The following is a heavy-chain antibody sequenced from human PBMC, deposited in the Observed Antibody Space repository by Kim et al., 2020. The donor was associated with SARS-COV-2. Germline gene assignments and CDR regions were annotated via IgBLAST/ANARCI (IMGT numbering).Heavy chain of an antibody. J-gene: IGHJ6*03. D-gene: IGHD2-2*01. CDR1: GFTFSSYW. V-gene: IGHV3-74*01. CDR2: INSDGSST. CDR3: ARVGAPYCSSTSCYYYYYMDV. Sequence: GGSLRPSCAASGFTFSSYWMHWVRQAPGKGLVWVSRINSDGSSTSYADSVKGRFTISRDNAKNTLYLQMNSLRAEDTAVYYCARVGAPYCSSTSCYYYYYMDVWGKGTTVTVSS.